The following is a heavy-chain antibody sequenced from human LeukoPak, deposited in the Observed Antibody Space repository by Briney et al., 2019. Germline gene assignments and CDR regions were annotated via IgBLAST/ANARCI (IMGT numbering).Heavy chain of an antibody. V-gene: IGHV5-51*01. CDR1: GYSFTSYW. J-gene: IGHJ4*02. CDR2: IYPGDFDT. D-gene: IGHD6-13*01. Sequence: GESLKSSCKGSGYSFTSYWIGWVRQMPGKGREWMGIIYPGDFDTRYSPSFQGQVTISADKSISTAYLQWSSLKATDTAMYYCASHPIAAADHYYFDYWGQGTLVTVSS. CDR3: ASHPIAAADHYYFDY.